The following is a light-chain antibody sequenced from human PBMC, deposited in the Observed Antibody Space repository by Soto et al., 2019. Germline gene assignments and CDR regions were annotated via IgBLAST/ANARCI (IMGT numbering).Light chain of an antibody. V-gene: IGKV3-20*01. CDR2: GAS. J-gene: IGKJ1*01. Sequence: EIVLTQSPGTLSLSPGERATLSCRASQSVSTTYLAWYQQKPGQAPRLLIYGASSRATGIPDRFSGSGSGTDFTLTISRLEPEDFEVYYCQQYGSSRWTFGQGNKV. CDR1: QSVSTTY. CDR3: QQYGSSRWT.